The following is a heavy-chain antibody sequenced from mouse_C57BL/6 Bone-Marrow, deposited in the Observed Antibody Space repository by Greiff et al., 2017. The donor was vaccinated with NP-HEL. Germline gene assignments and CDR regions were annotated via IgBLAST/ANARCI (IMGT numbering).Heavy chain of an antibody. D-gene: IGHD1-1*01. J-gene: IGHJ2*01. CDR2: ISDGGSYT. V-gene: IGHV5-4*01. CDR3: ARDRSTTVSFDD. CDR1: GFTFSSYA. Sequence: EVMLVESGGGLVKPGGSLKLSCAASGFTFSSYAMSWVRQTPEKRLEWVATISDGGSYTYYPDNVKGRFTISRDNAKNNLYLQMSHLKSEDTAMYYCARDRSTTVSFDDWGQGTTLTVAS.